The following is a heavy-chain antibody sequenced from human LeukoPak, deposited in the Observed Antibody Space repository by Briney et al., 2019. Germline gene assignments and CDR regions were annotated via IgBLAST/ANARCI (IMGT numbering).Heavy chain of an antibody. CDR2: IYSGGST. CDR3: ARGDSHY. D-gene: IGHD4-11*01. CDR1: EFSVGSNY. V-gene: IGHV3-66*01. J-gene: IGHJ4*02. Sequence: GGSLRLSCAASEFSVGSNYMTWVRQAPGKGLEWVSLIYSGGSTYYADSVKGRFTISRDNSKNTLYLQVNSLRAEDTAVYYCARGDSHYWGQGTLVTVSS.